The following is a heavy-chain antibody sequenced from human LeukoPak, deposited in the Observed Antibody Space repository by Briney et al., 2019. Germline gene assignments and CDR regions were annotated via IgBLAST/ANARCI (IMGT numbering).Heavy chain of an antibody. V-gene: IGHV3-30*18. J-gene: IGHJ4*02. D-gene: IGHD6-19*01. CDR3: AKVPTSGWYREFDF. Sequence: GGSLRLSCAASGFTFNTYGMHWVRQAPGKGLEWVAVISHDGSNENYADSMKGRFTIFRDNSKNTLYLQMNSLTAEDTAVYYCAKVPTSGWYREFDFWGQGTLVTVSS. CDR2: ISHDGSNE. CDR1: GFTFNTYG.